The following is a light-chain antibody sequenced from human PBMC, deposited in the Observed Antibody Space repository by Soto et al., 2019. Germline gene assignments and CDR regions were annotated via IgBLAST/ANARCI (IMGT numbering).Light chain of an antibody. CDR3: HQYGDSPQT. V-gene: IGKV3-20*01. J-gene: IGKJ1*01. CDR1: QSVRSSY. CDR2: GAS. Sequence: EIVLTQSPGTQSLSPGERATLACRASQSVRSSYLAWYQQKPGQAPRLLIYGASTRATGIPDRFSGGGSGTDSTLTISRLEPEDFAVYFCHQYGDSPQTFCQGTMV.